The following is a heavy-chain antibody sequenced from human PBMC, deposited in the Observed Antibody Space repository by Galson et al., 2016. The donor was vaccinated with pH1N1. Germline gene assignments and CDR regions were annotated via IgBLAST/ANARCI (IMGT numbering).Heavy chain of an antibody. CDR3: AKPIYGSGGFDP. D-gene: IGHD3-10*01. CDR2: ISYDGSKK. V-gene: IGHV3-30*18. Sequence: SLRLSCAASGFTFSSYGMHWVRQAPGKGLEWVAVISYDGSKKYYADSVKGRFTISRDNSKNTLYLQMNSLRAEDTAVYYCAKPIYGSGGFDPWGQETLVTVSS. J-gene: IGHJ5*02. CDR1: GFTFSSYG.